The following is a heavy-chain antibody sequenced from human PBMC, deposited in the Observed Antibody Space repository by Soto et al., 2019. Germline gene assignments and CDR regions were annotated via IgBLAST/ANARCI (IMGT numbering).Heavy chain of an antibody. CDR2: ISYDGSNK. CDR3: ARDQYYYDSSGYYYFDY. D-gene: IGHD3-22*01. Sequence: PGGSLTLSCAASGFTFSSYAMHWVRQAPGKGLERVAVISYDGSNKYYADSVNGRFTISRDNSKNTLYLQMNRLRAEDTAVYYCARDQYYYDSSGYYYFDYWGQGTLVTVSS. J-gene: IGHJ4*02. CDR1: GFTFSSYA. V-gene: IGHV3-30-3*01.